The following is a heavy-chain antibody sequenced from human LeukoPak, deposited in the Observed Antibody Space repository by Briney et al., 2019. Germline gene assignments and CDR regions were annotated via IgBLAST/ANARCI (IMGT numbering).Heavy chain of an antibody. V-gene: IGHV1-8*01. D-gene: IGHD6-13*01. Sequence: ASVKVSCKASGYTFTSYDINWVRQATGQGLEWMGWMNPNSGNTGYAQKFQGRVTMTRNTSISTAYMELSSLRSEDTAVYYCARVDGYSSTAYFDYWGQGTLVTVSS. CDR1: GYTFTSYD. CDR3: ARVDGYSSTAYFDY. J-gene: IGHJ4*02. CDR2: MNPNSGNT.